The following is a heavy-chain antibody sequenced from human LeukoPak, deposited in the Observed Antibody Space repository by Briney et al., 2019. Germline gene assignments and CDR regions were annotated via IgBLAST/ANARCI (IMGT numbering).Heavy chain of an antibody. Sequence: GESLKISCKGSGYSFANYWIGWVRQMPGKGLEWMGTIYPGDSDTRYSPSFQGQVTISVDKSISTAYLQWSSLKASDTATYYCARQIAAAGRLDYWGQGTLVTVSS. J-gene: IGHJ4*02. D-gene: IGHD6-13*01. V-gene: IGHV5-51*01. CDR2: IYPGDSDT. CDR3: ARQIAAAGRLDY. CDR1: GYSFANYW.